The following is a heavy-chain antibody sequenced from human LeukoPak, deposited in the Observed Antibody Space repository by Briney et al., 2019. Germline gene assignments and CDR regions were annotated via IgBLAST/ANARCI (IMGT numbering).Heavy chain of an antibody. V-gene: IGHV3-48*03. CDR3: ARVRGSSLPYRYFAY. CDR2: ISPGGTTL. D-gene: IGHD3-16*01. J-gene: IGHJ4*02. Sequence: GGSLRLSCEGSGFTFRSHGMIWVRQAPGKCLDWVSYISPGGTTLHYADSVKGRFIISRDDAKSSLYLQTYGLRAEDSAVYYCARVRGSSLPYRYFAYWGQGARVTVTS. CDR1: GFTFRSHG.